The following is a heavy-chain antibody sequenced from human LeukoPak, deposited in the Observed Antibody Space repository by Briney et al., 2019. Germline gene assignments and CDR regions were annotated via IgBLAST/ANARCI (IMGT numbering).Heavy chain of an antibody. CDR3: ASGTRGYSYGSWAFDI. CDR1: GFTFSRLA. V-gene: IGHV3-64*01. D-gene: IGHD5-18*01. J-gene: IGHJ3*02. Sequence: PGGSLRLSCVASGFTFSRLAMQWVRQAPGKGLEFVSGINSNGDSTYYANSVKGRFIISRDNSKNTLYLQMGSLGTEDMAVYYCASGTRGYSYGSWAFDIWGQGTMVTV. CDR2: INSNGDST.